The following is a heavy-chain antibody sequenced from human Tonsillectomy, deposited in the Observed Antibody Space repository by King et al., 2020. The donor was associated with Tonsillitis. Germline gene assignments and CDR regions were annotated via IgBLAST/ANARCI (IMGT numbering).Heavy chain of an antibody. CDR3: ARGFASTGYNY. CDR1: GDSVSSSSTA. CDR2: TYYKSKWIH. D-gene: IGHD5-24*01. Sequence: VQLQQSGPGLVEPSQTLSLTCAISGDSVSSSSTAWHWVRQSPSRGLEWLGRTYYKSKWIHDYAVSVKSRITINPDTSKNLFSLQLNSVSPEDTAVYYCARGFASTGYNYWGQGTLVTVSS. J-gene: IGHJ4*02. V-gene: IGHV6-1*01.